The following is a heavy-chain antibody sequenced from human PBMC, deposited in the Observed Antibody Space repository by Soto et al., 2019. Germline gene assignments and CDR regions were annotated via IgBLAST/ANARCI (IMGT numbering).Heavy chain of an antibody. J-gene: IGHJ3*02. CDR3: ARSYCSGGSCYPVESDAFDI. V-gene: IGHV1-46*01. Sequence: GASVKVSCKASGYTFTSYYMHWVRQAPGQGLEWMGIINPSGGSTSYAQKFQGRVTMTRDTSTSTVYMELSSLRSEDTAVYYCARSYCSGGSCYPVESDAFDIWGQGTMVTVSS. CDR2: INPSGGST. D-gene: IGHD2-15*01. CDR1: GYTFTSYY.